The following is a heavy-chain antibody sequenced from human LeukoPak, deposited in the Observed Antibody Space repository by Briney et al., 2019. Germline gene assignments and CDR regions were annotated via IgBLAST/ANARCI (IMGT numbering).Heavy chain of an antibody. J-gene: IGHJ5*02. Sequence: SETLSLTCTDSGASLIDNYWSWIRQPPGKGLEWIGYIYYTGNTNYNPSLKSRVAISVDTSKNQLSLKLSSVTAADTAVYYCARGNSNDHLAWFGPWGQGTLVSVSS. CDR2: IYYTGNT. V-gene: IGHV4-59*01. CDR3: ARGNSNDHLAWFGP. D-gene: IGHD2/OR15-2a*01. CDR1: GASLIDNY.